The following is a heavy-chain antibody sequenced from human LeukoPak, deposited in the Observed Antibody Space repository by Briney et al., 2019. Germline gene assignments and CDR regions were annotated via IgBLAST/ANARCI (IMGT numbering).Heavy chain of an antibody. Sequence: GGSLRLSCAASGFTFDDYTMHWVRQAPGKGLEWVSLISWDGGSTYYADSVKGRFTISRDNSKNSLYLQMNSLRTEDTALYYCAKDGYGPLDYWGQGTLVTVSS. D-gene: IGHD5-12*01. V-gene: IGHV3-43*01. J-gene: IGHJ4*02. CDR2: ISWDGGST. CDR3: AKDGYGPLDY. CDR1: GFTFDDYT.